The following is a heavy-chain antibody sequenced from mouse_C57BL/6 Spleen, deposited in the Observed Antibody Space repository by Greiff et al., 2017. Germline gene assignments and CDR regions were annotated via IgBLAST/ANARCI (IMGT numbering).Heavy chain of an antibody. Sequence: EVMLVESGGDLVKPGGSLKLSCAASGFTFSSYGMSWVRQTPDKRLEWVATISSGGSYTYYPDSVKGRFTISRDNAKNTLYLQMSSLKSEDTAMYYCADLSRVWGQGTSVTVSS. CDR3: ADLSRV. CDR2: ISSGGSYT. V-gene: IGHV5-6*01. D-gene: IGHD3-1*01. CDR1: GFTFSSYG. J-gene: IGHJ4*01.